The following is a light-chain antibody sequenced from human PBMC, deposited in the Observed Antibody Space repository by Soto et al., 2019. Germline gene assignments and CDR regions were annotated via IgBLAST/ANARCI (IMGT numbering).Light chain of an antibody. J-gene: IGKJ4*01. CDR3: QQYYTTLALT. CDR2: WAS. Sequence: EIVMTQSPATLSVSPGEGATLSCRASQGIGDTLAWYQQKPGQPPKLLIYWASTRESGVPDRFSGSGSGTDFTLTISSLQAEDVAVYYCQQYYTTLALTFGGGTKVEIK. CDR1: QGIGDT. V-gene: IGKV4-1*01.